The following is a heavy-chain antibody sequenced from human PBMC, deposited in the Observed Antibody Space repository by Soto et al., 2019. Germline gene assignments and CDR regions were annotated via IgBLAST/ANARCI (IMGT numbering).Heavy chain of an antibody. V-gene: IGHV3-53*04. J-gene: IGHJ6*02. CDR2: IYSGGST. CDR3: ARGVDYYGSGSRRWGYYGMDV. Sequence: GGSLRLSCAASGFTVSSNYMSGVRQAPGKGLEWVSVIYSGGSTYYADSVKGRFTISRHNSKNTLYLQMNSLRAEDTAVYYCARGVDYYGSGSRRWGYYGMDVWGQGTTVTVSS. D-gene: IGHD3-10*01. CDR1: GFTVSSNY.